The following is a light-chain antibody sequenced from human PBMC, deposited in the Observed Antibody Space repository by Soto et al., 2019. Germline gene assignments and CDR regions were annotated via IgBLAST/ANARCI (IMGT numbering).Light chain of an antibody. CDR1: TSDIGTYKF. Sequence: QSVLTQPASVSGSRGQSITISCTGTTSDIGTYKFVSWYQQHPGKAPKLILFDVSDRPSGISERFSGSKSGNTASLTISGLQAEDEADYYCNSYTHTSSYVVFGGGTTLTVL. J-gene: IGLJ2*01. CDR3: NSYTHTSSYVV. CDR2: DVS. V-gene: IGLV2-14*01.